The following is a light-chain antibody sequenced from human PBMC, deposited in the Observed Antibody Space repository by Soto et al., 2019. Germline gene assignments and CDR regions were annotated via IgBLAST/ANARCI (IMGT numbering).Light chain of an antibody. CDR2: KAS. CDR3: QHFNSYPWT. Sequence: ESQMTQSPAPLSASVGDRVTITCLASQSISSWLAWYQQKTGKAPKLLINKASSLESGVPSRFSGSWSGTECTLTISSLQPDDVATYYCQHFNSYPWTLAQRTKVDI. V-gene: IGKV1-5*03. CDR1: QSISSW. J-gene: IGKJ1*01.